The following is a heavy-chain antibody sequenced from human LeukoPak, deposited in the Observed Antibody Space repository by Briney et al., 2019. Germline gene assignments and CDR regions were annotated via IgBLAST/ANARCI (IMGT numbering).Heavy chain of an antibody. Sequence: ASVKVSCRASGYTFTDYYLHWVRQAPGQGLEWMGWINPNSGGTNYAQTFQGRVTMTRDTSITTAYLELSRLRSDDTAVYYCARIGYNHYFDYWGQGTLVTVSS. D-gene: IGHD5-24*01. J-gene: IGHJ4*02. V-gene: IGHV1-2*02. CDR1: GYTFTDYY. CDR3: ARIGYNHYFDY. CDR2: INPNSGGT.